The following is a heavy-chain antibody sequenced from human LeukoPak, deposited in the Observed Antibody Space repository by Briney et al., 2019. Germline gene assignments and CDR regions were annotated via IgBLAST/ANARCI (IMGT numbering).Heavy chain of an antibody. CDR2: ISSSSSYI. J-gene: IGHJ4*02. D-gene: IGHD2-15*01. V-gene: IGHV3-21*01. Sequence: GGSLRLSCAASGFTFSSYSMNWVRQAPGKGLEWVSSISSSSSYIYYADSVKGRFTISRDNAKNSLYLQMNSLRAEDTAVYYCARGGVGGNYFDYWGQGTLVTVSS. CDR1: GFTFSSYS. CDR3: ARGGVGGNYFDY.